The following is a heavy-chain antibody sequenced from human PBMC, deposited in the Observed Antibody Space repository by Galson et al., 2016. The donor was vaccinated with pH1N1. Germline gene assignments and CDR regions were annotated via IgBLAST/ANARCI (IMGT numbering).Heavy chain of an antibody. V-gene: IGHV3-48*01. Sequence: SLRLSCAASAFSFTNYGMNWVRQAPGKGLEWVAFIGRRGDTIYYADSVRGRFTISRDNAGNSLFLQMNSLRVEDTAVYYCAKDIDWGAFQSWGQGTRVTVSS. D-gene: IGHD3-9*01. CDR2: IGRRGDTI. CDR1: AFSFTNYG. J-gene: IGHJ5*02. CDR3: AKDIDWGAFQS.